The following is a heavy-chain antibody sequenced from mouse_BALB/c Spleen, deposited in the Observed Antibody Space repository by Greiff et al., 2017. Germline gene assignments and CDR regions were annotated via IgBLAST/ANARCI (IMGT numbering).Heavy chain of an antibody. CDR3: ARSGDGPSFAY. D-gene: IGHD2-3*01. CDR2: IYPGDGDT. CDR1: GYAFSSYW. V-gene: IGHV1-80*01. J-gene: IGHJ3*01. Sequence: LQESGAELVRPGSSVKISCKASGYAFSSYWMNWVKQRPGQGLEWIGQIYPGDGDTNYNGKFKGKATLTADKSSSTAYMQLSSLTSEDSAVYFCARSGDGPSFAYWGQGTLVTVSA.